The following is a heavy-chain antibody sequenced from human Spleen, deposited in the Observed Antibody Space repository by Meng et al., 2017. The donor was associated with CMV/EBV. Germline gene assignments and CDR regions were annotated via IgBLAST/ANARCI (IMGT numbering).Heavy chain of an antibody. V-gene: IGHV3-21*01. J-gene: IGHJ4*02. Sequence: LSCAASGFIFSSYRMSWVRQAPGKGLEWVSCIGSSGSHIHYADSVKGRLTIFRDNVKNSLYLQMDSLRVEDTAVYYCARDLGSGWFDYWGQGTLVTVSS. CDR2: IGSSGSHI. CDR3: ARDLGSGWFDY. CDR1: GFIFSSYR. D-gene: IGHD6-19*01.